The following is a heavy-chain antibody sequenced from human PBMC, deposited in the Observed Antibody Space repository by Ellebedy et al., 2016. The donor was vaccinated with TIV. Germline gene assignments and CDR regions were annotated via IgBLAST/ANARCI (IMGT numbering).Heavy chain of an antibody. Sequence: GESLKISCIASGFNFRSYWMTWVRQAPGKGLEWVANIRQEGDEKYYVDSVKGRFTVSRDNAQNSLYLQMNSLRVEDTAVYYCARRASYGDYAVQVNGWFDPWGQGTLVTVSS. CDR3: ARRASYGDYAVQVNGWFDP. CDR1: GFNFRSYW. D-gene: IGHD4-17*01. CDR2: IRQEGDEK. J-gene: IGHJ5*02. V-gene: IGHV3-7*01.